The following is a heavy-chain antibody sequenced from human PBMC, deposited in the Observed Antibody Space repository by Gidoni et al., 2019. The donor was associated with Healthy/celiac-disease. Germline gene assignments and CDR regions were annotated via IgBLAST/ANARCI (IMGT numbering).Heavy chain of an antibody. CDR3: ARGEGYYDSSGYWGVFDY. J-gene: IGHJ4*02. Sequence: QVQLQPWGAGLLKPSETLSLTCAVYGGSFCGYYWSWIRQPPGKELEWIGEINHSGSTNYNPSLKSRVTISVDTSKNQFSLKLSSVTAADTAVYYCARGEGYYDSSGYWGVFDYWGQGTLVTVSS. D-gene: IGHD3-22*01. CDR1: GGSFCGYY. CDR2: INHSGST. V-gene: IGHV4-34*01.